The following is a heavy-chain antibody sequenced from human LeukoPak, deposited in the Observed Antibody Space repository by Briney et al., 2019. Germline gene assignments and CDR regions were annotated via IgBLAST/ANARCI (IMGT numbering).Heavy chain of an antibody. CDR3: ARGEVYDAFDI. Sequence: SETLSLTCTVSGGPISSGGYYWSWIRQHPGKGLEWIGYIYYSGSTYYNPSLKSRVTISVDTSKNQFSLKLSSVTAADTAVYYCARGEVYDAFDIWGQGTMVTVSS. D-gene: IGHD6-6*01. V-gene: IGHV4-31*03. CDR2: IYYSGST. CDR1: GGPISSGGYY. J-gene: IGHJ3*02.